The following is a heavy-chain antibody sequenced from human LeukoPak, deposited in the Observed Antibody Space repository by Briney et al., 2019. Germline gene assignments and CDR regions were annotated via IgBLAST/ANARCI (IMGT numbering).Heavy chain of an antibody. V-gene: IGHV3-30-3*01. D-gene: IGHD3-22*01. Sequence: GGSLRLSCAASGFTFSSYAMHWVRQAPGKGLEWVAVISYDGSNKYYADSVKGRFTISRDNSTNTLYLQMSSLRAEDTAVYYCARAFRTGYYDSSGYKNGNYFDYWGQGTLVTVSS. CDR3: ARAFRTGYYDSSGYKNGNYFDY. CDR2: ISYDGSNK. J-gene: IGHJ4*02. CDR1: GFTFSSYA.